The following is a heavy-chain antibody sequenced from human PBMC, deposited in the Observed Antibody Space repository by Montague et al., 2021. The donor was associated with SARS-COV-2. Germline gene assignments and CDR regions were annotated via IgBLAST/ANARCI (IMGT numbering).Heavy chain of an antibody. D-gene: IGHD4-23*01. CDR3: ARWDPQTLTLIGLRGKSASDY. CDR1: GGSFSGYY. Sequence: SETLSLTCAVYGGSFSGYYWTWIRQSPGKGLEWIAEINHSGTTNYNLNPSLRSRVTISVDTSKSQFSLKLSSVTAADTGVYYCARWDPQTLTLIGLRGKSASDYWGQGTLVTVPS. CDR2: INHSGTT. V-gene: IGHV4-34*01. J-gene: IGHJ4*02.